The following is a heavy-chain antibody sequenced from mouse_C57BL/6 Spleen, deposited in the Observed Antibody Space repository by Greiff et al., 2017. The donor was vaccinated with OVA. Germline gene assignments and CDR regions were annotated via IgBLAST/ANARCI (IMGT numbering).Heavy chain of an antibody. CDR3: GYYGNYAMDY. Sequence: EVQLQQSGPELVKPGASVKISCKASGYTFTDYYMNWVKQSHGKSLEWIGDINPNNGGTSYNQKFKGKATLTVDKSSSTAYMELRSLTSEDSAVYYCGYYGNYAMDYWGQGTSVTVSS. J-gene: IGHJ4*01. D-gene: IGHD1-1*01. CDR1: GYTFTDYY. V-gene: IGHV1-26*01. CDR2: INPNNGGT.